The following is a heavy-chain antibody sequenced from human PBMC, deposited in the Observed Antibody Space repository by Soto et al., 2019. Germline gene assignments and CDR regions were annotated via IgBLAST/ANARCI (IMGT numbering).Heavy chain of an antibody. CDR1: GFTFSSYA. CDR2: ISYDGSNK. Sequence: PGGSLRLSCAASGFTFSSYAMHWVRQAPGKGLEWVAVISYDGSNKYYADSVKGRFTISRDNSKNTLYLQMNSLRAEDTAVYYCARPITMVRGADSWFDPWGQGTLVTVSS. V-gene: IGHV3-30-3*01. D-gene: IGHD3-10*01. J-gene: IGHJ5*02. CDR3: ARPITMVRGADSWFDP.